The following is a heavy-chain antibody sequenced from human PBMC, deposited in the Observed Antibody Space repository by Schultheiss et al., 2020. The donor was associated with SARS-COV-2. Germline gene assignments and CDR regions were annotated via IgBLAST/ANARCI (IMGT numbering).Heavy chain of an antibody. D-gene: IGHD6-6*01. V-gene: IGHV4-39*07. CDR3: ARIGSIAARRGYWFDP. CDR2: IYYSGST. Sequence: SQTLSLTCTVSGGSISSSSYYWGWIRQPPGKGLEWIGSIYYSGSTYYNPSLKSRVTISVDTSKNQFSLKLSSVTAADTAVYYCARIGSIAARRGYWFDPWGQGTLVTVSS. J-gene: IGHJ5*02. CDR1: GGSISSSSYY.